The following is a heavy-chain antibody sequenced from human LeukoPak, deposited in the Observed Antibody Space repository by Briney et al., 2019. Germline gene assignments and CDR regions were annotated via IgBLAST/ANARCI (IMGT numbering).Heavy chain of an antibody. Sequence: GASVKVSCKASGYTFTSYGISWVRQAPGQGLEWMGWISAYNGNTNYAQKFQGRVTMTTDTSTSTAYMELRSLRSDDTAVYYCARNYYDSSGYFYNHYYYYMDVWGKGTTVTVSS. CDR3: ARNYYDSSGYFYNHYYYYMDV. CDR1: GYTFTSYG. CDR2: ISAYNGNT. J-gene: IGHJ6*03. V-gene: IGHV1-18*01. D-gene: IGHD3-22*01.